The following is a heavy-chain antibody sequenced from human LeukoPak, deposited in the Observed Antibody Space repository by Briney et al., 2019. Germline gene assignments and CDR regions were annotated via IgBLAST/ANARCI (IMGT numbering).Heavy chain of an antibody. J-gene: IGHJ4*02. CDR2: IETDGTST. V-gene: IGHV3-74*01. CDR3: ARDGGGLPY. CDR1: GLTLSAYR. D-gene: IGHD3-16*01. Sequence: PGGSLRLPCAASGLTLSAYRMHWVRQAPGKGLEWVSHIETDGTSTRYADSVKGRFTISRDSAKNTLYLQMNSLRAEDTAVYYCARDGGGLPYWGQGTLVTVSS.